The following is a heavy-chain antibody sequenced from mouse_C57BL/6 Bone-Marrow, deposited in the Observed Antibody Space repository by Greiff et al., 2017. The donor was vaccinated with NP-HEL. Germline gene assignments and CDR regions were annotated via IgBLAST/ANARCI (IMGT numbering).Heavy chain of an antibody. J-gene: IGHJ2*01. CDR1: GFTFSSYG. D-gene: IGHD1-1*01. Sequence: DVKLVESGGDLVKPGGSLKLSCAASGFTFSSYGMSWVRQTPDKRLEWVATISSGGSYTYYPDSVKGRFTISRDNAKNTLYLQMSSLKSEDTAMYYCARGVITTVVATDYWGQGTTLTVSS. CDR2: ISSGGSYT. V-gene: IGHV5-6*02. CDR3: ARGVITTVVATDY.